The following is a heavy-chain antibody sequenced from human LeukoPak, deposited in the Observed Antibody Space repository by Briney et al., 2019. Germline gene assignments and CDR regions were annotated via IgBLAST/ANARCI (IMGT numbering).Heavy chain of an antibody. CDR2: INHSGST. V-gene: IGHV4-34*01. CDR1: GGSLSGYY. J-gene: IGHJ4*02. D-gene: IGHD2-15*01. CDR3: ARRGKLGYCSGGSCHRQATPFDY. Sequence: SETLSLTCAVYGGSLSGYYWSWIRQPPGKGLEWIGEINHSGSTNYNPSLKSRVTISVDTSKNQFSLKLSSVTAADTAVYYCARRGKLGYCSGGSCHRQATPFDYWGQGTLVTVSS.